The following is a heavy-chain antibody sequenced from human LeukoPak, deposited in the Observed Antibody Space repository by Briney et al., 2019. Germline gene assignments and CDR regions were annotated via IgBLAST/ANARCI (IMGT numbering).Heavy chain of an antibody. D-gene: IGHD2-2*02. V-gene: IGHV3-21*04. J-gene: IGHJ2*01. CDR3: ARDEGYYCSSSNCYTRYWYFDL. CDR2: ISRSGSYI. CDR1: GFDITAYT. Sequence: GGSLRLSCSGSGFDITAYTVTWVRQVPGKSLEWVSSISRSGSYIHYAPSVKGRFTISRDNAKRSVYLQMKSLRADDTAVYYCARDEGYYCSSSNCYTRYWYFDLWGRGTLVTVSS.